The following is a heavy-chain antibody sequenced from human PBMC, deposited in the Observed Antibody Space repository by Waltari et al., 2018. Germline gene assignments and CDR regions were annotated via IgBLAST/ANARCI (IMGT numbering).Heavy chain of an antibody. Sequence: QVQLVQSGAEVKKPGSSVKVSCKASGGTFSSYAISWVRQAPGQGLEGMGGITPIFGTANYAQKFQGRVPITADESTSTAYMELSSLRSEDTAVYYCATRYGGVPAAVDYYYYYYMDVWGKGTTVTVSS. CDR3: ATRYGGVPAAVDYYYYYYMDV. CDR1: GGTFSSYA. J-gene: IGHJ6*03. CDR2: ITPIFGTA. V-gene: IGHV1-69*01. D-gene: IGHD2-2*01.